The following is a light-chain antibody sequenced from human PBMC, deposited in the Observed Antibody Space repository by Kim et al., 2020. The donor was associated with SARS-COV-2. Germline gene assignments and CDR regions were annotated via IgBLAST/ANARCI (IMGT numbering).Light chain of an antibody. CDR3: QQYGVSPWT. CDR2: DTS. Sequence: EIVLTQSPGTLSLSLGERATLSCRASPSVGGSYVAWYQQQRGQAPRLLIYDTSNRATGIPDRFNGSGSGTDFTLTISRLEPEDVAVYSCQQYGVSPWTFGQGTKADIK. CDR1: PSVGGSY. V-gene: IGKV3-20*01. J-gene: IGKJ1*01.